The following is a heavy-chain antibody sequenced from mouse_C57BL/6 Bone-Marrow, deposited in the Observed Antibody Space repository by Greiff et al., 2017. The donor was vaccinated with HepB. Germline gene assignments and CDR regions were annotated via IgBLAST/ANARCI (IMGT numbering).Heavy chain of an antibody. CDR2: ISSGGSYT. CDR3: ARFGYDWDAMDY. CDR1: GFTFSSYG. Sequence: EVQLVESGGDLVKPGGSLKLSCAASGFTFSSYGMSWVRQTPDKRLEWVATISSGGSYTYYPDSVKGRFTISRDNAKNTLYLQMSSLKSEDTAMYYCARFGYDWDAMDYWGQGTSVTVSS. V-gene: IGHV5-6*01. D-gene: IGHD2-4*01. J-gene: IGHJ4*01.